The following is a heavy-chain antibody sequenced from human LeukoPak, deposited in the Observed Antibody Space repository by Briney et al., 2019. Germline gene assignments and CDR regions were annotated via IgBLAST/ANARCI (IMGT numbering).Heavy chain of an antibody. J-gene: IGHJ4*02. CDR2: IYYSGST. CDR3: ASAIYTVAGFDY. V-gene: IGHV4-39*01. D-gene: IGHD6-19*01. CDR1: GGSISSSSYY. Sequence: SETLSLTCTVSGGSISSSSYYWGWVRQPPGKGLEWIGSIYYSGSTYYNPSLKSRVTISVDTSKNQSSLKLSSVTAADTAVYYCASAIYTVAGFDYWGQGTLVTVSS.